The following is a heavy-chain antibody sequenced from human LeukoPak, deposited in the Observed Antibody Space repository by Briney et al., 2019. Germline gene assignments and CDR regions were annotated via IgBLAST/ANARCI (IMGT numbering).Heavy chain of an antibody. Sequence: GGSLRLSCAASGFTFSNYWMHWVRQAPGKGLEWVSSISSSSSYIYYADSVKGRFTISRDNAKNSLYLQMNSLRAEDTAVYYCARTLRYCSGGSCYVQNFDYWGQGTLVTVSS. J-gene: IGHJ4*02. CDR2: ISSSSSYI. D-gene: IGHD2-15*01. CDR1: GFTFSNYW. V-gene: IGHV3-21*01. CDR3: ARTLRYCSGGSCYVQNFDY.